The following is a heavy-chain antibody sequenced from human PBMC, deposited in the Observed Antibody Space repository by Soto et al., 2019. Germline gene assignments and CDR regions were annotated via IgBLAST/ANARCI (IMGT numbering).Heavy chain of an antibody. D-gene: IGHD2-2*02. CDR1: GGSIISSSYY. V-gene: IGHV4-39*01. Sequence: PSETLSLTCTVSGGSIISSSYYWVWIRQPPGKGLEWIGSIYYSGSTYYNPSLKSRVTISVDTSKNQFSLKLSSVTAADTAVYYCARQGCSSTSCYSSSYYYYYGMDVWGQGTTVTVSS. CDR2: IYYSGST. CDR3: ARQGCSSTSCYSSSYYYYYGMDV. J-gene: IGHJ6*02.